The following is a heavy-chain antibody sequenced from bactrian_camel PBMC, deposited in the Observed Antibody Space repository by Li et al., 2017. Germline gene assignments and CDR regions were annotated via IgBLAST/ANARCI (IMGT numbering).Heavy chain of an antibody. CDR3: AAFPRTVSGYDCAYANTLDAKNIDSAS. D-gene: IGHD3*01. J-gene: IGHJ6*01. CDR1: GITEGTNC. V-gene: IGHV3S54*01. CDR2: IEPGGGTG. Sequence: QVQLVESGGGSVQAGGSLRLSCELSGITEGTNCIGWFRQAPGKEREGVAAIEPGGGTGYYADSVKGRFAITRDNAENTVTLHLNRLKPEDTAMYYCAAFPRTVSGYDCAYANTLDAKNIDSASWGQGTQVTVS.